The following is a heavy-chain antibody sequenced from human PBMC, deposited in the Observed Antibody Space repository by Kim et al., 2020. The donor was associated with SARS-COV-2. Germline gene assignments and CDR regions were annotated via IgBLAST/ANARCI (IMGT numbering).Heavy chain of an antibody. Sequence: NPSLKSRVTISVDTSKNQFSLKLSSVTAADTAVYYCARINTMVREAHFDYWGQGTLVTVSS. CDR3: ARINTMVREAHFDY. V-gene: IGHV4-34*01. D-gene: IGHD3-10*01. J-gene: IGHJ4*02.